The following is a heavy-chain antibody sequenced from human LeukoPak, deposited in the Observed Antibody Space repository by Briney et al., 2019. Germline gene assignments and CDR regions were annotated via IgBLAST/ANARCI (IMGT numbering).Heavy chain of an antibody. CDR3: ATVRWDSSSSEDY. CDR2: ISSSSSYI. Sequence: PGGSLRLSCAAAGFTFSSYSMNWVRQAPGKGLEWVSSISSSSSYIYYADSVKGRFTISRDNAKNSLYLQMNSLRAEDTAVYYCATVRWDSSSSEDYWGQGTLVTVSS. V-gene: IGHV3-21*01. CDR1: GFTFSSYS. D-gene: IGHD6-6*01. J-gene: IGHJ4*02.